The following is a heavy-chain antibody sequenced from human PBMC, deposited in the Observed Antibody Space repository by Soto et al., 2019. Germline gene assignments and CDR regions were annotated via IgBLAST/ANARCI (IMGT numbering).Heavy chain of an antibody. CDR2: ISYDGSNK. CDR1: GFTFSSYG. J-gene: IGHJ5*02. Sequence: GGSLRLSCAASGFTFSSYGMHWVRQAPGKGLEWVAVISYDGSNKYYADSVKGRFTISRDNSKNTLYLQMNSLRAEDTAVYYCAKGVITMITGGLFDPWGQGTLVTVSS. D-gene: IGHD3-22*01. CDR3: AKGVITMITGGLFDP. V-gene: IGHV3-30*18.